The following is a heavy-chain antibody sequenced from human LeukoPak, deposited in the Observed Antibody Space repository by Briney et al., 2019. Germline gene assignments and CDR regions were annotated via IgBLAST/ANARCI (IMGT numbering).Heavy chain of an antibody. CDR2: ISGSGGST. J-gene: IGHJ4*02. CDR3: AKDSGRDYDSSGYYSY. D-gene: IGHD3-22*01. CDR1: GFTFSSYA. V-gene: IGHV3-23*01. Sequence: RPGGSLRLSCAASGFTFSSYAMSWVRQAPGKGLEWVSYISGSGGSTYYADSVKGRFTISRDNSKNTLYLQMNSLRAEDTAVYYCAKDSGRDYDSSGYYSYWGQGTLVTVSS.